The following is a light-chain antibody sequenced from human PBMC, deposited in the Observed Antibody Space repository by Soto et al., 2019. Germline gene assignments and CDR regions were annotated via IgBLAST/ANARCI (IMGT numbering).Light chain of an antibody. V-gene: IGLV2-23*02. CDR2: EVS. J-gene: IGLJ2*01. Sequence: QSVLTQPASVSGSPGQSITISCTGTSSDVGSYNLVSWYQQHPGKAPKVMIYEVSKRPSGFSNRFSGSKSGNTASLTISGLQAEDEADYYCCSCAGSSTLIFGGGTKLTVL. CDR1: SSDVGSYNL. CDR3: CSCAGSSTLI.